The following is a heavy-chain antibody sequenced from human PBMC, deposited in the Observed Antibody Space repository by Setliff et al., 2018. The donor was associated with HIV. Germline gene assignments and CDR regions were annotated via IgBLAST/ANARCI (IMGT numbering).Heavy chain of an antibody. D-gene: IGHD3-10*01. CDR2: IYTSGST. CDR1: GGSISSYY. CDR3: ARGEWVIRGDFDH. V-gene: IGHV4-4*08. J-gene: IGHJ4*02. Sequence: PSETLSLTCTVSGGSISSYYWSWIRQPPGKGLEWIGYIYTSGSTNYNPSLKSRVTISVDTSKNQFSLKLSSVTAADTAVYYCARGEWVIRGDFDHWGQGTLVTVSS.